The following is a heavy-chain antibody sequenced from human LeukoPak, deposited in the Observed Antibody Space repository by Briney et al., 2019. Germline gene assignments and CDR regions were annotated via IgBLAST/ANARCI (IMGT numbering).Heavy chain of an antibody. V-gene: IGHV6-1*01. D-gene: IGHD4-17*01. J-gene: IGHJ6*02. CDR2: TYYRSKWYN. CDR1: GDSVSSNSAA. Sequence: SQTLSLTCAISGDSVSSNSAAWNWIRQSPSRGLEWLGRTYYRSKWYNDYAVSVKSRITINPDTSKNQFSLQLNSVTPEDRAVYYCAREGYGDYVPPYYGMDVWGQGTTVTVSS. CDR3: AREGYGDYVPPYYGMDV.